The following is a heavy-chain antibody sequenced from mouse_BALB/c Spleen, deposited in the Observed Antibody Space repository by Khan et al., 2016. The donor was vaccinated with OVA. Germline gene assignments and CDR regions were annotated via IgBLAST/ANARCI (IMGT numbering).Heavy chain of an antibody. Sequence: EVELVESGPGLVKPSQSLSLTCTVTGYSITSGYAWSWIRQFPGNKLEWMGYISYSGVTSYTPSLKSRISITRDTSKNQFFLQLNSVTTEDTATYYCARGNYYGYYFDYWGQGTTLTVSS. D-gene: IGHD1-1*01. CDR3: ARGNYYGYYFDY. V-gene: IGHV3-2*02. J-gene: IGHJ2*01. CDR1: GYSITSGYA. CDR2: ISYSGVT.